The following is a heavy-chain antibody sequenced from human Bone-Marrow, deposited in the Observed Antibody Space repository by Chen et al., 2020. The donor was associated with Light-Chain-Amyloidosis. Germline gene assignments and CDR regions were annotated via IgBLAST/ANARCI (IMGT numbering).Heavy chain of an antibody. CDR3: ARRRDGYNFDY. D-gene: IGHD5-12*01. V-gene: IGHV5-51*01. J-gene: IGHJ4*02. CDR2: LYPDDSDA. Sequence: EVQLEQSGPEVKKPGESLKISCKGSGYTFPNYWIGWVRQMPGKGLEWMGVLYPDDSDARYSPSFEGQVTISADKSITPAYLQWRSLKASDTAMYYCARRRDGYNFDYWGQGTLVTVSS. CDR1: GYTFPNYW.